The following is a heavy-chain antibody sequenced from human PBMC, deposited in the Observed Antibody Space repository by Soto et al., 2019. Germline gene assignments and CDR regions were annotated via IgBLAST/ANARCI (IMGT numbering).Heavy chain of an antibody. V-gene: IGHV3-33*01. Sequence: GGSLRLSCAASGFTFSSSGMHRFRKAPGKGLEWVAVIWYDGSNKYYADSVKGRFTISRDNSKNTLYLQMNSLRAEDTAVYYRASGWAYDILTGYSPGGFDYWGQGT. J-gene: IGHJ4*02. CDR2: IWYDGSNK. CDR1: GFTFSSSG. D-gene: IGHD3-9*01. CDR3: ASGWAYDILTGYSPGGFDY.